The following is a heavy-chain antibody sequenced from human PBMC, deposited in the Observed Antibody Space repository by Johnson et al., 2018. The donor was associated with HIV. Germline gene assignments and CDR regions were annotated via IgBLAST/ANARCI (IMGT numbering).Heavy chain of an antibody. D-gene: IGHD2-15*01. CDR3: ARSKECSGCSCPDGFDI. J-gene: IGHJ3*02. CDR2: ISSSGSII. Sequence: QVQLVESGGGLVKPGGSLRLSCAASGFTFSDYYMSWIRQAPGKGLVWVSYISSSGSIIYSADSMQGRFTNSRDKAKNLLYLQMNSLRAEDTALYYCARSKECSGCSCPDGFDIWGQGTMVIVSS. V-gene: IGHV3-11*04. CDR1: GFTFSDYY.